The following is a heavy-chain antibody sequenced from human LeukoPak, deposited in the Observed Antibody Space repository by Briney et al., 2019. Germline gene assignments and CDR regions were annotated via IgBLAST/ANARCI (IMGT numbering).Heavy chain of an antibody. CDR2: IYTSGST. CDR1: GGSLSSYY. CDR3: ARGTVTTPFDY. Sequence: PSETLSLTCAVSGGSLSSYYWSWIRQPARQGLEWIGRIYTSGSTNYNPSLKSRVIMSVDTSKNQFSLKLSSVPAADTAVYYCARGTVTTPFDYWGQGTLVTVS. D-gene: IGHD4-17*01. J-gene: IGHJ4*02. V-gene: IGHV4-4*07.